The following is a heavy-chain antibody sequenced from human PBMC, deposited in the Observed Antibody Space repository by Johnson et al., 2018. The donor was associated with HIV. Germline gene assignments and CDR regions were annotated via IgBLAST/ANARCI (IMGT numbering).Heavy chain of an antibody. Sequence: QEKLVESGGGVVQPGRSLRLSCAASGFTFSSMHWDRQAPGKGLEWVAVISHDGSHKYYVDSVKGRFNLSRDSSKNTLYLQMNSLRAEDTAVYYCARVGVSGYDLAAFDIWGQGTLVTVSS. CDR1: GFTFSS. CDR2: ISHDGSHK. CDR3: ARVGVSGYDLAAFDI. V-gene: IGHV3-30*03. J-gene: IGHJ3*02. D-gene: IGHD5-12*01.